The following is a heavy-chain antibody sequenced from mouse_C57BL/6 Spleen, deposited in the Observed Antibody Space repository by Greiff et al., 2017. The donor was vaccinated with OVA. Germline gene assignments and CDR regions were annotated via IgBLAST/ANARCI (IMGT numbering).Heavy chain of an antibody. Sequence: EVQLVESGGDLVKPGGSLKLSCAASGFTFSSYGMSWVRQTPDKRLEWVATISSGGSYTYYPDSVKGRFTISRDNAKNTLYLQMSSLKSEDTAMYYCARYGRRYFDVWGTGTTVTVSS. CDR3: ARYGRRYFDV. J-gene: IGHJ1*03. CDR2: ISSGGSYT. D-gene: IGHD1-1*01. V-gene: IGHV5-6*01. CDR1: GFTFSSYG.